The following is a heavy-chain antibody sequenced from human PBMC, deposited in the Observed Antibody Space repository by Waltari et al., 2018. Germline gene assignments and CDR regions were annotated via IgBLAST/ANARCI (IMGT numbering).Heavy chain of an antibody. CDR1: GYTFTSDD. J-gene: IGHJ4*02. CDR3: ARCRGGELFLFDY. V-gene: IGHV1-8*03. Sequence: QVQLVQSGAEVKKPGASVKVSCKASGYTFTSDDINWVRQATGQGLEWMGWMNPNSGNTGDEKKVQGRVTITRNTSRSTAYMELSSLRSEDTAVYYCARCRGGELFLFDYWGQGTLVTVSS. D-gene: IGHD1-26*01. CDR2: MNPNSGNT.